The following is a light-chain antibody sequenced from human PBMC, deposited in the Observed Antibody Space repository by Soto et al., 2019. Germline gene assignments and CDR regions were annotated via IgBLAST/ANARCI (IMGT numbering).Light chain of an antibody. Sequence: QSVLTQPASVSGSPGQSITISCTGTRSDIGSYNLVSWYQQHPGKAHKLMIYEVTKRPSGVSNRFSGSKSGNTASLTISELQAEDEADYYCCSYAGSSTYVFGTGTKVTVL. CDR3: CSYAGSSTYV. CDR1: RSDIGSYNL. CDR2: EVT. J-gene: IGLJ1*01. V-gene: IGLV2-23*02.